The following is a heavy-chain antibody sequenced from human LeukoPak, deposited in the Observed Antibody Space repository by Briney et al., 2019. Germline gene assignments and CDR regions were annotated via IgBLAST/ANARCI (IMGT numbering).Heavy chain of an antibody. V-gene: IGHV3-53*01. CDR3: ARERRGYSGYDWNDAFDI. CDR1: GFTVSSNY. CDR2: IYSGGST. D-gene: IGHD5-12*01. J-gene: IGHJ3*02. Sequence: GGSLRLSCAASGFTVSSNYMSWVRQAPGKGLEWVSVIYSGGSTYYADSVKGRFTISRDNAKNSLYLQMNSLRAEDTAVYYCARERRGYSGYDWNDAFDIWGQGTMVTVSS.